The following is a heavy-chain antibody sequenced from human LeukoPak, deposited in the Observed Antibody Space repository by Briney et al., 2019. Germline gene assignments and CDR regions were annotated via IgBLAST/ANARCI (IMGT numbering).Heavy chain of an antibody. CDR3: ARSQERTYYYDSSGYTWYY. Sequence: TSQTLSLTCTVSGGSISSGSYYWSWIRQPAGKGLEWIGRIYTSGSTNYNPSLKSRVTISVDTSKNQFSLKLSSVTAADTAVYYCARSQERTYYYDSSGYTWYYWGQGTLVTVPS. V-gene: IGHV4-61*02. D-gene: IGHD3-22*01. J-gene: IGHJ4*02. CDR1: GGSISSGSYY. CDR2: IYTSGST.